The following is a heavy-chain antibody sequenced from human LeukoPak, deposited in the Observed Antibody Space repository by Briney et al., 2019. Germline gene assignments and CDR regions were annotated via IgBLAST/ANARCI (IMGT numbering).Heavy chain of an antibody. Sequence: SETLSLTCTVSGGSISSSFYYWGWIRQPPGKGLEWIGSIYYSGTTYYNPSLKSRVTISVYTSKIQFSLKLSSVTAADTAVYYCARHPRSYYGSGELFPFDQWGQGTLVTVSS. CDR2: IYYSGTT. J-gene: IGHJ4*02. V-gene: IGHV4-39*01. D-gene: IGHD3-10*01. CDR3: ARHPRSYYGSGELFPFDQ. CDR1: GGSISSSFYY.